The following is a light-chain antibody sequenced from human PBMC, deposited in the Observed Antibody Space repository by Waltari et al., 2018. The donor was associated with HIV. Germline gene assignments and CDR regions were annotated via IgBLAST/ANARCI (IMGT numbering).Light chain of an antibody. Sequence: DIQMTQSHSTLSASVGASVTITCRPSQSTSGWLAWYQQKPGKAPKLLIYRASSLESGVPSRFSGSGSGSEFTLTISSLQPDDFATYYCQQYNTNSPRTFGQGTKVEIK. CDR1: QSTSGW. V-gene: IGKV1-5*03. CDR3: QQYNTNSPRT. J-gene: IGKJ1*01. CDR2: RAS.